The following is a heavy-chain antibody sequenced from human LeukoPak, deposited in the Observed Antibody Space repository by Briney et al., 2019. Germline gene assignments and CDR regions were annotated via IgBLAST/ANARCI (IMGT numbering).Heavy chain of an antibody. CDR1: IGSISSSKW. V-gene: IGHV4-4*02. CDR3: ARARVGDYYYYGMDV. D-gene: IGHD2-15*01. J-gene: IGHJ6*02. CDR2: IYLYGTT. Sequence: KPSETLSLTCSVSIGSISSSKWWSWVRQSPVKGLEWIGEIYLYGTTNYNPSFTSRVTMSVDRSRNQFSLKLSSVTAADTAVYYCARARVGDYYYYGMDVWGQGTTVTVSS.